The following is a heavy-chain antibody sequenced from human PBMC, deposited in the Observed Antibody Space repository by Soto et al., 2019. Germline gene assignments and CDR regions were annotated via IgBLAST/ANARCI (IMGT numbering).Heavy chain of an antibody. CDR2: ISAYNGNT. J-gene: IGHJ6*02. V-gene: IGHV1-18*04. CDR1: GYTFTSYG. D-gene: IGHD4-17*01. Sequence: GASVKVSCKASGYTFTSYGISWVRQAPGQGLEWMGWISAYNGNTNYAQKLQGRVTMTTDTSTSTAYMELGSLRSDDTAVYYCARGSRRTTVTKYRGMDVWGQGTTVTVSS. CDR3: ARGSRRTTVTKYRGMDV.